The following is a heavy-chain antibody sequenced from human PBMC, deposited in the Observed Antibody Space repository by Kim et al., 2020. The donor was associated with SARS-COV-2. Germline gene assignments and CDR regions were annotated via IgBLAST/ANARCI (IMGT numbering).Heavy chain of an antibody. D-gene: IGHD6-13*01. CDR1: GFTFSNYV. Sequence: GGSLRLSCAASGFTFSNYVMLWVRQAPGKGLEWVALISYDGSNKYYADSVKGRITISRDNSKNTLYLQMSSLRAEDTAVYYCANNDVNSLSSCGHDYFD. V-gene: IGHV3-30*18. CDR3: ANNDVNSLSSCGHDYFD. CDR2: ISYDGSNK. J-gene: IGHJ4*01.